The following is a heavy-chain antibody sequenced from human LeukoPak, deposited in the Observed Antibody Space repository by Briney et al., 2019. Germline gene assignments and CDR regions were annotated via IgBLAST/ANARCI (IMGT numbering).Heavy chain of an antibody. CDR1: GYTFSSNW. CDR2: IYPGDSYT. Sequence: GESLKISCKGSGYTFSSNWIGWVRQMPGKGLEWMGIIYPGDSYTNYSPSFQVHVTISAGKSISTAYLQWGSLKASDTAMYYCASLEMATDYWGQGTLVTVSS. CDR3: ASLEMATDY. V-gene: IGHV5-51*01. J-gene: IGHJ4*02. D-gene: IGHD5-24*01.